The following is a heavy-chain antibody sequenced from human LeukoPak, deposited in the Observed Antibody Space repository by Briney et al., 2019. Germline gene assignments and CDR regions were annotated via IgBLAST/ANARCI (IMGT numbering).Heavy chain of an antibody. J-gene: IGHJ6*02. V-gene: IGHV4-34*01. CDR1: GFTFSSYW. CDR2: INHSGST. D-gene: IGHD6-13*01. Sequence: GSLRLSCAASGFTFSSYWMSWVRQAPGKGLEWIGEINHSGSTNYNPSLKSRVTISVDTSKNQFSLKLSSVTAADTAVYYCARGPIARKKPYYYYGMDVWGQGTTVTVSS. CDR3: ARGPIARKKPYYYYGMDV.